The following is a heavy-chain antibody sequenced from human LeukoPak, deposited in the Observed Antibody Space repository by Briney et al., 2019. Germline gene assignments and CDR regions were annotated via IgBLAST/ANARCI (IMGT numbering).Heavy chain of an antibody. CDR3: AKETVSSGSNWFDP. D-gene: IGHD6-19*01. J-gene: IGHJ5*02. CDR2: ISYDGSNK. Sequence: PGGSLRLSCAASGFTFSSYGMHWVRQAPGKGLEWVAVISYDGSNKYYTDSVKGRFTISRGNSKNTLYLQMNSLRAEDTAVYYCAKETVSSGSNWFDPWGQGTLVTVSS. CDR1: GFTFSSYG. V-gene: IGHV3-30*18.